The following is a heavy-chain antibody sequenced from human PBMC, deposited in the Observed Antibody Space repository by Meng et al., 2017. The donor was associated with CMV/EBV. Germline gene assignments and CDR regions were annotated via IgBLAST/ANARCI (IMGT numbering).Heavy chain of an antibody. CDR3: AKSQAYYYGSGSDHFDY. CDR1: GFTFDDYA. D-gene: IGHD3-10*01. Sequence: GGSLRLSCAASGFTFDDYAMHWVRQAPGKGLEWVSGISWNSGSIDYADSVKGRFTISRDNAKNSLYLQMNSLRAEDTALYYCAKSQAYYYGSGSDHFDYWGQGTLVTVSS. CDR2: ISWNSGSI. J-gene: IGHJ4*02. V-gene: IGHV3-9*01.